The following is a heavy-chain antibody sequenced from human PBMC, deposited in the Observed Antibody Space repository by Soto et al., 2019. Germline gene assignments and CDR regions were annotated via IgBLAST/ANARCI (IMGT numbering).Heavy chain of an antibody. V-gene: IGHV3-23*01. CDR2: ISGSGGST. J-gene: IGHJ6*02. Sequence: VQLLESGGGLVQPGGSLRLSCAASGSTFSSYAMSWARQAPGKGLERGSAISGSGGSTYYADSVKGRFTISRDNSKNTLYLQMNSLRAEDTAVYYCAKDLGAYHYYGMDVWGQGTTVTVSS. CDR3: AKDLGAYHYYGMDV. CDR1: GSTFSSYA.